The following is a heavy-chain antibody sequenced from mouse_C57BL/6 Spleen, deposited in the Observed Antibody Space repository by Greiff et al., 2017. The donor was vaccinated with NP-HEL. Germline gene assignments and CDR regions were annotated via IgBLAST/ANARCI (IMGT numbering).Heavy chain of an antibody. CDR2: IYPSDSET. D-gene: IGHD2-4*01. CDR3: ARRDYDEGCAY. J-gene: IGHJ3*01. CDR1: GYTFTSYW. V-gene: IGHV1-61*01. Sequence: QVQLQQPGAELVRPGSSVKLSCKASGYTFTSYWMDWVKQRPGQGLEWIGNIYPSDSETHYNQKFKDKATLTVDKSSSTAYMQLSSLTSEGSAVYYCARRDYDEGCAYWGRGTLVTVSA.